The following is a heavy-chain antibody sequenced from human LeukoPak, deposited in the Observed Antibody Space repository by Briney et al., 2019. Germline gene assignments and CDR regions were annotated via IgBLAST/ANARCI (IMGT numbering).Heavy chain of an antibody. Sequence: SVKVSCKASGGTFSSYAISWVRQAPGQGLEWMGGIIPIFGTANYAQKFQGRVTITADESTSTAYMELSSLRSEDTAVYYCAKDRKWSYYGFDYWGQGTLVTVSS. D-gene: IGHD3-10*01. J-gene: IGHJ4*02. V-gene: IGHV1-69*13. CDR2: IIPIFGTA. CDR1: GGTFSSYA. CDR3: AKDRKWSYYGFDY.